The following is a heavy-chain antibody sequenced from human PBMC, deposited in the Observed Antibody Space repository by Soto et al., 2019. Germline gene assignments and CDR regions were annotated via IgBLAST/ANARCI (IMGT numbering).Heavy chain of an antibody. CDR2: IDHSGST. D-gene: IGHD6-13*01. CDR1: GGSFRGHY. Sequence: PSETLSLTCAVSGGSFRGHYWSWLRQSPGKGLEWIGEIDHSGSTNYKPSLKSRVTMSVDTSKNQFSLKVTSVTAADTAVYHCARGRVGSSNWYPYYYYGLDVWGQGTPVTVSS. J-gene: IGHJ6*02. CDR3: ARGRVGSSNWYPYYYYGLDV. V-gene: IGHV4-34*01.